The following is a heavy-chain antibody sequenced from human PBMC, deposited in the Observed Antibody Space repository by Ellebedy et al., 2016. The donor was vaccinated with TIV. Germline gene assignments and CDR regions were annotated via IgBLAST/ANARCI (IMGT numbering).Heavy chain of an antibody. Sequence: AASVKVSCKASGYTFTNYAIHWVRQASGQGLEWMGWMNAKTNNTVYAQKFQGRVTMTRNTPIQTAYLALTSLKFDDTAVYFCTTGVTMGENRFFDSWGQGTLVIVSS. V-gene: IGHV1-8*01. CDR3: TTGVTMGENRFFDS. CDR2: MNAKTNNT. D-gene: IGHD2-21*02. CDR1: GYTFTNYA. J-gene: IGHJ5*01.